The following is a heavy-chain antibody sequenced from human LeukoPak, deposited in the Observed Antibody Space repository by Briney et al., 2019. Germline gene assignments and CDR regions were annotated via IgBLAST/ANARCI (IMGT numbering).Heavy chain of an antibody. CDR2: INHSGST. V-gene: IGHV4-34*01. J-gene: IGHJ4*02. CDR3: ARDRGDYSGDPGYFDY. CDR1: GGSFSGYY. Sequence: PSETLSLTCAVYGGSFSGYYWSWIRQPPGKGLEWIGEINHSGSTNYNPSLKSRVTISIDTSKKQFSLKVNSVTAADTAVYYCARDRGDYSGDPGYFDYWGQGPLVTVSS. D-gene: IGHD4-23*01.